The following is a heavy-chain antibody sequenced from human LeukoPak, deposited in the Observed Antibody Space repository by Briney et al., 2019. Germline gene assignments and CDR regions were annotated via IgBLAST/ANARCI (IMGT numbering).Heavy chain of an antibody. Sequence: GGSLRLSCAASGFTVSSNYMSWVRQAPGKGLEWVSVIYSGGSTYYADSVKGRFTISRDNSKNTLYLQMNSLRAEDTAVYYCAKGLVPDSSGYYEFDYWGQGTLVTVSS. CDR3: AKGLVPDSSGYYEFDY. J-gene: IGHJ4*02. D-gene: IGHD3-22*01. CDR1: GFTVSSNY. CDR2: IYSGGST. V-gene: IGHV3-53*01.